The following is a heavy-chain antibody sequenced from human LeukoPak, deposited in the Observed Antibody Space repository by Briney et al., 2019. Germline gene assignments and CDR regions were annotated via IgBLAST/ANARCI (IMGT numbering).Heavy chain of an antibody. CDR1: GFTFSSYA. CDR3: AKDRDYYDD. J-gene: IGHJ4*02. Sequence: GGSPRLSCTASGFTFSSYAMNWVRQAPGKGLEWVSVISSNGVTTYYADSVKGRFTITRDNSKNTMYLQMNSLRADDTAVYYCAKDRDYYDDWGQGTLVTVSS. CDR2: ISSNGVTT. V-gene: IGHV3-23*01.